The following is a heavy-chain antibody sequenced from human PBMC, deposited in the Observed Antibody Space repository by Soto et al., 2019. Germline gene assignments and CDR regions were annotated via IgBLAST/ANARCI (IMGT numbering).Heavy chain of an antibody. D-gene: IGHD2-15*01. J-gene: IGHJ4*02. CDR3: EKGGVVVVAANSDY. Sequence: GGSLRLSCAASGFTFSSYAMSWVRQAPGKGLEWVSAISGSGGRTYYANSVKGRFTISRDNSKNTLYLQTNSLRAEDTAVYYCEKGGVVVVAANSDYRGKGTRATV. V-gene: IGHV3-23*01. CDR2: ISGSGGRT. CDR1: GFTFSSYA.